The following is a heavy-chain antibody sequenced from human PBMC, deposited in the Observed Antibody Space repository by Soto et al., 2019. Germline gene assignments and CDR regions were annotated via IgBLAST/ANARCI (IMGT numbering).Heavy chain of an antibody. CDR1: GYTLTELS. Sequence: GASVKVSCKVSGYTLTELSMHWVRQAPGKGLEWMGGFDPEDGETIYAQKFQGRVTMTEDTSTDTAYMELSSLRSEDTAVYYCATDTPHCTNGVCSLSNWFDPWGQGTLVTVSS. D-gene: IGHD2-8*01. CDR3: ATDTPHCTNGVCSLSNWFDP. CDR2: FDPEDGET. J-gene: IGHJ5*02. V-gene: IGHV1-24*01.